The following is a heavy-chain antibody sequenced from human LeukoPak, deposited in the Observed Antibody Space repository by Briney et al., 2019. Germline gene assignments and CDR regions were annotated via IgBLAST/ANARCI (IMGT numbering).Heavy chain of an antibody. V-gene: IGHV3-23*01. Sequence: PGGSLRLSCAASGFTFGSYAMSWVRQAPGKGLEWVSAISGSGGSTYYADSVKGRITVSRDNSKNTLYLQMNSLRAEDTAVYYCARDPLDSSGLMNWFDPWGQGTRVTVSS. J-gene: IGHJ5*02. CDR2: ISGSGGST. D-gene: IGHD3-22*01. CDR3: ARDPLDSSGLMNWFDP. CDR1: GFTFGSYA.